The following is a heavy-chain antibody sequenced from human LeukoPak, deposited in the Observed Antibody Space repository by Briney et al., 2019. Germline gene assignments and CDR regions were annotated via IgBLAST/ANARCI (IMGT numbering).Heavy chain of an antibody. Sequence: SETLSLTCTVSGGSISNYYWSWIRQPPGKGLELIGYIHYSGSTNYNPSFTSRVTMSVDTSKNQFSLKLSSVTAADTAVYYCATHAGGLREAPFDYWGQGTLVSVSS. V-gene: IGHV4-59*01. D-gene: IGHD4-23*01. CDR2: IHYSGST. J-gene: IGHJ4*02. CDR1: GGSISNYY. CDR3: ATHAGGLREAPFDY.